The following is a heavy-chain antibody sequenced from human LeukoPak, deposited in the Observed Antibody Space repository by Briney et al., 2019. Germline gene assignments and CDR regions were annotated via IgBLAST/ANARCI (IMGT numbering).Heavy chain of an antibody. CDR1: GGTFNNYA. Sequence: SVKVSCKASGGTFNNYAINRVRKAPGQGLEWVGRLITLFGTPNYAQKFQGKVTITADESTSTFYMDLSGLRSEDTAVYYCAHATQRLPTIMIDAFDIWGQGTRVTVSS. D-gene: IGHD5-24*01. V-gene: IGHV1-69*13. CDR2: LITLFGTP. J-gene: IGHJ3*02. CDR3: AHATQRLPTIMIDAFDI.